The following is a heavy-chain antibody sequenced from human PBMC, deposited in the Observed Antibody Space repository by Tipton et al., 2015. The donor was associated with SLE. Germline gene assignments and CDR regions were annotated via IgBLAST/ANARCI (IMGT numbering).Heavy chain of an antibody. J-gene: IGHJ6*03. CDR1: GESLSGHY. D-gene: IGHD2-2*03. Sequence: GLVKPSETRSLTCTVYGESLSGHYWVWIRQPPGKGLEWIGDINHSGRIDYNPSLMSRVTISEATSKNQFSLTLTSVTAADTGVYYCARGVAIYWITYYDYYMDVWGKGTTVTVSS. CDR3: ARGVAIYWITYYDYYMDV. CDR2: INHSGRI. V-gene: IGHV4-34*01.